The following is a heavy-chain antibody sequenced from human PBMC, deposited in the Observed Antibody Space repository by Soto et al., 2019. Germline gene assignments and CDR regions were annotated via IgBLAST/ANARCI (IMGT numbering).Heavy chain of an antibody. CDR2: IKQDGSEK. Sequence: GGSLRLSCAASGFTFSSHWMSWVRQAPGKGLEWVANIKQDGSEKYYVDSVKGRFTISRDNAKNSLYLQMNSLRAEDTAVYYSARDLDYGDSSAVVASDTWGQATMVTVSS. D-gene: IGHD4-17*01. CDR3: ARDLDYGDSSAVVASDT. V-gene: IGHV3-7*01. J-gene: IGHJ3*02. CDR1: GFTFSSHW.